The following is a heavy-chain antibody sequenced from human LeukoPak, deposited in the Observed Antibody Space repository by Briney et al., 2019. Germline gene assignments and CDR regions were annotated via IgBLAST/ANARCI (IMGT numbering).Heavy chain of an antibody. CDR2: INHSGST. Sequence: SETLSLTCAVYGGSFSGYYWSWIRQPPGKGLEWIGEINHSGSTNYNPSLKSRVTISVDTSKNQFSLKLSSVTAADTAVYYCARGRGPFDPWGQGTLVTVSS. CDR1: GGSFSGYY. CDR3: ARGRGPFDP. J-gene: IGHJ5*02. V-gene: IGHV4-34*01.